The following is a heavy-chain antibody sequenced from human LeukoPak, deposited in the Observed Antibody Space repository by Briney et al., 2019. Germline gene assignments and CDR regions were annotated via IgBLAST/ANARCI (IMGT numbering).Heavy chain of an antibody. CDR2: INWSGDRT. J-gene: IGHJ5*02. D-gene: IGHD2/OR15-2a*01. CDR3: ARDSGIGFDP. CDR1: GFTFRNYS. Sequence: GGSLRLSCAASGFTFRNYSMNWVRQAPGKGLEGVSGINWSGDRTDYADSVEGRFTISRDNAKNSLYLQMNSLKAEDTALYYCARDSGIGFDPWGQGTLVTVSS. V-gene: IGHV3-20*04.